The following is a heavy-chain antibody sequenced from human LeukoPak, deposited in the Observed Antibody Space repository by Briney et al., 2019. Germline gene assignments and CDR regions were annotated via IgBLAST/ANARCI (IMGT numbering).Heavy chain of an antibody. CDR1: GYSISNVYY. D-gene: IGHD6-19*01. Sequence: SETLTLTCAVSGYSISNVYYWGWLRQPPGRGVEWIATIYHRGTTYYSPSLKSRVTISVDTSKNQFSLKLSSVTAADTAVYYCARHGSGWSFDYWGQGTLVTVSS. V-gene: IGHV4-38-2*01. CDR2: IYHRGTT. J-gene: IGHJ4*02. CDR3: ARHGSGWSFDY.